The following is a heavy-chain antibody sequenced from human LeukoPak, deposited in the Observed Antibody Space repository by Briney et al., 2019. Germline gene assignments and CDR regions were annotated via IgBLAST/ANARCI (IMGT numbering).Heavy chain of an antibody. V-gene: IGHV4-59*08. J-gene: IGHJ5*02. CDR3: ARHHRTKYCSGGSCYSGWLDP. Sequence: SETLSLTCTVSGGSISDYYWSWIRQPPGKGLEWIGYMYYSGATNYNPSLRSRVTISLDTSKNRVSLKLSSVTAADTAVYSCARHHRTKYCSGGSCYSGWLDPWGQGTLVTVS. CDR2: MYYSGAT. CDR1: GGSISDYY. D-gene: IGHD2-15*01.